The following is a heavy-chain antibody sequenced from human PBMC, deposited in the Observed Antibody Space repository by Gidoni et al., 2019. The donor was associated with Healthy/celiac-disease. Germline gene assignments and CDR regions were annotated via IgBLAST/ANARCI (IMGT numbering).Heavy chain of an antibody. V-gene: IGHV3-64D*09. CDR1: GFTFSSYA. CDR2: ISSNGGST. Sequence: EVQLVESGGGLVQPGGSLRLSCSASGFTFSSYAMHWVRQAPGKGLEYVSAISSNGGSTYYADSVKGRFTISRDNSKNTLYLQMSSLRAEDTAVYYCVKGYYDFWSGYYSFDPWGQGTLVTVSS. CDR3: VKGYYDFWSGYYSFDP. D-gene: IGHD3-3*01. J-gene: IGHJ5*02.